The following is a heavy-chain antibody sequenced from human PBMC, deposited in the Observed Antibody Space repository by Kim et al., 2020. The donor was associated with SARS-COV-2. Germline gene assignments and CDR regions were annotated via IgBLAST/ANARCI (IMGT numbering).Heavy chain of an antibody. V-gene: IGHV3-9*01. D-gene: IGHD6-19*01. Sequence: GRLTISRNHAKNTLYMQMNSLRAEDTALYYCAQDKKQWLVPHDAFDIWGQGTLVTVSS. CDR3: AQDKKQWLVPHDAFDI. J-gene: IGHJ3*02.